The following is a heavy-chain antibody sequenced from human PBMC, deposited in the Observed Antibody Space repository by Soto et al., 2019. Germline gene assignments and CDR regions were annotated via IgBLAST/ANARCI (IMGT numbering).Heavy chain of an antibody. V-gene: IGHV3-48*02. CDR3: AREAYDYGDYVLDY. Sequence: GSLRLSCAASGFTFSSYSMNWVRQAPGKGLEWVSYISSSSSTMYYADSVKGRFTISRDNAKNSLYLQMNSLRDEDTAVYYCAREAYDYGDYVLDYWGQGTLVTVSS. D-gene: IGHD4-17*01. CDR2: ISSSSSTM. J-gene: IGHJ4*02. CDR1: GFTFSSYS.